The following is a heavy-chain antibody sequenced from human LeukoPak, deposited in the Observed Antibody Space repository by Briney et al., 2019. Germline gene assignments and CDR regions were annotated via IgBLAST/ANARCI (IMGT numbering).Heavy chain of an antibody. D-gene: IGHD2-8*01. Sequence: ASVKVSCKASGHPFTRDDINWVRQAPGQGLEWVGWINPNDGTGSAQKFQGRVTITRNTSLRTVYMELSSLTSEDTAVYYCAKYEKRGFDPWGQGTLVTVSS. J-gene: IGHJ5*02. CDR2: INPNDGT. CDR1: GHPFTRDD. CDR3: AKYEKRGFDP. V-gene: IGHV1-8*01.